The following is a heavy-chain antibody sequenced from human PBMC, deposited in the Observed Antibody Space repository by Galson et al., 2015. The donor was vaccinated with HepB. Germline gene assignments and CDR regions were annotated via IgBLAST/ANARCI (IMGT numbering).Heavy chain of an antibody. CDR1: GYTFTSYY. D-gene: IGHD3-10*01. CDR2: INPSGGST. Sequence: SCKASGYTFTSYYMHWVRQAPGQGLEWMGIINPSGGSTSYAQKFQGRVTMTRDTSTSTVYMELSSLRSEDTAVYYCARAAGAYGSGSYYSSYDYWGQGTLVTVSS. CDR3: ARAAGAYGSGSYYSSYDY. J-gene: IGHJ4*02. V-gene: IGHV1-46*01.